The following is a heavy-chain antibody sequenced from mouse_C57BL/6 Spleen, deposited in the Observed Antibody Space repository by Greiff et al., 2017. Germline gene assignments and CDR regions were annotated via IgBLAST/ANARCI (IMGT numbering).Heavy chain of an antibody. CDR3: TYYYYDFDY. Sequence: EVMLVVSGGGLVQPGGSMKLSCVASGFTFSNYWMNWVRQSPEKGLEWVAQIRLKSDNYATHYAESVKGRFTISRDDSKSSVYLQMNNLRAEDTGIYYCTYYYYDFDYWGQGTTHTVSS. D-gene: IGHD1-1*01. CDR1: GFTFSNYW. J-gene: IGHJ2*01. V-gene: IGHV6-3*01. CDR2: IRLKSDNYAT.